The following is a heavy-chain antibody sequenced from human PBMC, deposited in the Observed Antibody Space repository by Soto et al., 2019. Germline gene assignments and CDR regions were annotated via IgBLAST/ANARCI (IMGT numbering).Heavy chain of an antibody. D-gene: IGHD5-18*01. V-gene: IGHV3-23*01. Sequence: EVQLLESGGDLVQPGGSLRLSCAASGFTFRTYAMSWVRQAPGKGLEWVSSISTCGGITHYAESVKGRFTFSRDNSKNTLFLQMNSLRAEYTAISYCAKGAYSSPIDSWGQGTLVTVSS. CDR1: GFTFRTYA. CDR2: ISTCGGIT. CDR3: AKGAYSSPIDS. J-gene: IGHJ4*02.